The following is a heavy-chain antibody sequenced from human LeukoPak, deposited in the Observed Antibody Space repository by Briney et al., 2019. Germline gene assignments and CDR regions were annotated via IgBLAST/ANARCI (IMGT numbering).Heavy chain of an antibody. CDR2: IIPIFGTA. J-gene: IGHJ5*02. CDR1: GGTFSSYA. Sequence: SVKVSCKASGGTFSSYAISWVRQAPGQGLEWMGGIIPIFGTANYAQKFQGRVTITADESTSTAYMELSSLRSEVTAVYYCARAGYSYYGSGSYFLPWGQGTLVTVSS. V-gene: IGHV1-69*01. D-gene: IGHD3-10*01. CDR3: ARAGYSYYGSGSYFLP.